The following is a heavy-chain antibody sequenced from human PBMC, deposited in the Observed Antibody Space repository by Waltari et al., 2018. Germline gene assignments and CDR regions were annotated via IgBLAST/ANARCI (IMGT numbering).Heavy chain of an antibody. CDR2: IKEDGSEK. CDR1: GFTFSSYW. V-gene: IGHV3-7*01. J-gene: IGHJ4*02. Sequence: EVQLVESGGGLVRPGGSLRLSCAASGFTFSSYWMQWVRQAPGKGLECVANIKEDGSEKHYVDSVKGRFTISRDNGRNTLYLQMNSLRDEDTAVYYCARRYFDYWGQGTLVTVSS. CDR3: ARRYFDY. D-gene: IGHD1-20*01.